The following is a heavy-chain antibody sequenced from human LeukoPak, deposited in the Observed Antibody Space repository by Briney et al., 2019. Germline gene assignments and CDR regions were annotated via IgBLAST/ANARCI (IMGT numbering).Heavy chain of an antibody. Sequence: GGSLRLSCAASGFTFSSYGMHWVRQAPGKGLEWVSLISWDGGSTYYADSVKGRFTISRDNSKNSLYLQMNSLRAEDTALYYCAKEGSAVAGSVDYYYYYMDVWGKGTTVTVSS. CDR1: GFTFSSYG. D-gene: IGHD6-19*01. J-gene: IGHJ6*03. CDR2: ISWDGGST. V-gene: IGHV3-43D*03. CDR3: AKEGSAVAGSVDYYYYYMDV.